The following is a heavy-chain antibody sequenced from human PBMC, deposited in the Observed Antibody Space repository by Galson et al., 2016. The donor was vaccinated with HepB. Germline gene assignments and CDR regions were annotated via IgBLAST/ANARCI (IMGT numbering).Heavy chain of an antibody. Sequence: SETLSLTCSVSGGSIISNQFYWAWIRQPPGKRLEWIGSVYHSGSTYANPSLTSRVNISIDTAKQEFPLRLISMTDADAAVYYCARKTVPRFYESSDRLKWFDPWGQGTLVTVSS. J-gene: IGHJ5*02. CDR1: GGSIISNQFY. CDR2: VYHSGST. D-gene: IGHD3-22*01. CDR3: ARKTVPRFYESSDRLKWFDP. V-gene: IGHV4-39*01.